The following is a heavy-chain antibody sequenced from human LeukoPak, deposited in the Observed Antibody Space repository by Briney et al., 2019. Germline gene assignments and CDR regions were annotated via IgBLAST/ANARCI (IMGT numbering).Heavy chain of an antibody. CDR3: ARGLVVVVAATWFDP. CDR2: INHSGST. Sequence: SETLSITCAVYGGSFTGYYWSWIRQPRGKGLEWIGEINHSGSTNYNPSLKSRVTISVDTSKNQFSLKLSSVTAADTAAYYCARGLVVVVAATWFDPWGQGTLVTVSS. D-gene: IGHD2-15*01. V-gene: IGHV4-34*01. J-gene: IGHJ5*02. CDR1: GGSFTGYY.